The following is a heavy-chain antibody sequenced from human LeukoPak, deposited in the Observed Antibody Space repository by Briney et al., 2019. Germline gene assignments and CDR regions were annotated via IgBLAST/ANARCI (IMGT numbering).Heavy chain of an antibody. J-gene: IGHJ4*02. CDR1: GGSISSYY. CDR2: MYYSGST. Sequence: SETLSLTCNVSGGSISSYYWSWIRQPPGKGLEWIGYMYYSGSTNYNASLKSRVTISVDTSKNQFSLKLGSVTAADTAVYYCARVTDRNDFDYWGQGILVTVS. V-gene: IGHV4-59*01. CDR3: ARVTDRNDFDY. D-gene: IGHD1-14*01.